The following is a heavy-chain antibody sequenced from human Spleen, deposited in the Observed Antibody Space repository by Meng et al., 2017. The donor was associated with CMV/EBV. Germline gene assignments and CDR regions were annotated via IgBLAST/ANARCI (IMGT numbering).Heavy chain of an antibody. CDR1: GFTFSSYD. Sequence: GESLKISCAASGFTFSSYDMHWVRQATGKGLEWVSAIGTAGDTYYPGSVKGRFTISRENAKNSLYLQMNSLRAGDTAVYYCARGPPGYGSGSYPDYWGQGTLVTVSS. V-gene: IGHV3-13*01. J-gene: IGHJ4*02. CDR2: IGTAGDT. D-gene: IGHD3-10*01. CDR3: ARGPPGYGSGSYPDY.